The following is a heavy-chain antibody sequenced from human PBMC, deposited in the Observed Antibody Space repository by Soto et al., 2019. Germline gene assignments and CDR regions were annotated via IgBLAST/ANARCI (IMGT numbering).Heavy chain of an antibody. CDR2: ISGSGGST. V-gene: IGHV3-23*01. J-gene: IGHJ4*02. CDR3: AKDAPVDIVVVPAAEGNDY. D-gene: IGHD2-2*01. Sequence: GGSLRLSCAASGFTFSSYAMSWVRQAPGKGLEWVSAISGSGGSTYYADSVKGRFTISRDNSKNTLYLQMNSLRAEDTAVYYCAKDAPVDIVVVPAAEGNDYWGQGTLVTVSS. CDR1: GFTFSSYA.